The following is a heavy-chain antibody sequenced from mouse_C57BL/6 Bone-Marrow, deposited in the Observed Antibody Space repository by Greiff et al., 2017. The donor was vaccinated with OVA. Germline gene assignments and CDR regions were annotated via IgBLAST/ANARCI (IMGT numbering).Heavy chain of an antibody. V-gene: IGHV6-6*01. J-gene: IGHJ4*01. CDR2: IRNKANNHAT. CDR3: TGLLPYAMDY. D-gene: IGHD1-1*01. CDR1: GFTFSDAW. Sequence: EVQLQQSGGGLVQPGGSMKLSCAASGFTFSDAWMDWVRQSPEKGLEWVAEIRNKANNHATYYAESVKGRFTISRDDSKSSVYLQMNSLRAEDTGIYYCTGLLPYAMDYWGQGTSVTVSS.